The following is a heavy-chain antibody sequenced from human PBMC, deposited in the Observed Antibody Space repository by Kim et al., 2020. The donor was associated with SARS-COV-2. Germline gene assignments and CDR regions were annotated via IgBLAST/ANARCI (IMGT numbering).Heavy chain of an antibody. CDR2: IYYSGST. CDR1: GGSISSYY. D-gene: IGHD6-19*01. CDR3: ARLTNSGWSDY. Sequence: SETLSLTCTVSGGSISSYYWSWIRQPPGKGLEWIGYIYYSGSTNYNPSLTSRVTISVDTSKNQFSLKLSSMTAADTAVYYCARLTNSGWSDYWGQGTLVTVSS. V-gene: IGHV4-59*01. J-gene: IGHJ4*02.